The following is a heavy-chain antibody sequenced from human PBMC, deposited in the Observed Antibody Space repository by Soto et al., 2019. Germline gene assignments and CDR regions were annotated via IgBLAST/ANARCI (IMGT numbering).Heavy chain of an antibody. CDR2: IHFDGSTI. D-gene: IGHD6-19*01. Sequence: EVQLVESGGGLVQPGGSLRLSCAASGFTFSSYWMQWVRQVPGKGLVWVSRIHFDGSTIHYADSVKGRFTISRDNAKNTLSLQMNILRAEDAAVYYCARDAYISGYYQFVYWGQGTLVTVSS. CDR3: ARDAYISGYYQFVY. J-gene: IGHJ4*02. CDR1: GFTFSSYW. V-gene: IGHV3-74*01.